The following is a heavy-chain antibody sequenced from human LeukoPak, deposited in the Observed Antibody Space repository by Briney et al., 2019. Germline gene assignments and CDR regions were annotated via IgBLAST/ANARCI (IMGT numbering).Heavy chain of an antibody. Sequence: SETLSLTCTVSGDSISSYNYFWSWSRPPPGKGLESIGYIIYSGSTNYNPSLKNRVTISVDTSKDQFSLKLSSVTAADTAVYYCASTGEMYRSGWYFEYWGQGTLVTVSS. V-gene: IGHV4-61*01. J-gene: IGHJ4*02. CDR2: IIYSGST. CDR3: ASTGEMYRSGWYFEY. D-gene: IGHD6-19*01. CDR1: GDSISSYNYF.